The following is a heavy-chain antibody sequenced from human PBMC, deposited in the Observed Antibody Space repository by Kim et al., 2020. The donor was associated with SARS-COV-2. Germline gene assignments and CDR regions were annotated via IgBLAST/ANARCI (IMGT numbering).Heavy chain of an antibody. V-gene: IGHV3-48*03. CDR1: GFTFSSYE. Sequence: GGSLRLSCAASGFTFSSYEMNWVRQAPGKGLERVSYISSSGSTIYYADSVKGRFTISRDNAKNSLYLQMNSLRAEDTAAYYCARHITIFGVVNNYYYMDVWGKGTTVTVSS. D-gene: IGHD3-3*01. CDR3: ARHITIFGVVNNYYYMDV. CDR2: ISSSGSTI. J-gene: IGHJ6*03.